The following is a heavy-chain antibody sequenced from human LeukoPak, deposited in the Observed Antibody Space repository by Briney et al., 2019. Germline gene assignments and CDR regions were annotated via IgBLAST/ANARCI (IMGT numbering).Heavy chain of an antibody. Sequence: GGSLRLSCAASGFTFSSYSMNWVRQAPGKGLEWVSSISSSSSYIYYADSVKGRFTISRDNAKNSLYLQMNSLRAEDTAVYYCARAFYGSGSLDYWGQGTLVTGSS. CDR2: ISSSSSYI. V-gene: IGHV3-21*01. D-gene: IGHD3-10*01. CDR3: ARAFYGSGSLDY. J-gene: IGHJ4*02. CDR1: GFTFSSYS.